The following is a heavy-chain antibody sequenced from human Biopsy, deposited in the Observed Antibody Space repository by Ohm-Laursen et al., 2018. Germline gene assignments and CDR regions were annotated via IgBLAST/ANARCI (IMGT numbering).Heavy chain of an antibody. D-gene: IGHD3-9*01. J-gene: IGHJ1*01. Sequence: SVKVSCKTSGGTFSNYAISWVRQAPGQGLEWLGGNIPILGTGNYAQKFQDRVTVAADTSTSTATMELRSLRSDDTAVYYCATKLTGYFHHWGQGTLVIVSS. CDR3: ATKLTGYFHH. CDR2: NIPILGTG. V-gene: IGHV1-69*06. CDR1: GGTFSNYA.